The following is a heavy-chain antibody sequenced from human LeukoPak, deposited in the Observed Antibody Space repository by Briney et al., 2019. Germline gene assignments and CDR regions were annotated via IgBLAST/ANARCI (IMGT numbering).Heavy chain of an antibody. CDR3: ARQTTVTTEGYYYGMDV. J-gene: IGHJ6*02. V-gene: IGHV1-46*01. CDR2: INPSGGSMINPSGGST. Sequence: ASVKVSCKASGYTFTSYYIHWVRQAPGQGLEWMGMINPSGGSMINPSGGSTNCAQKFQGRVTMTRDTSTSTVYMELSSLRSEDTAVYYCARQTTVTTEGYYYGMDVWGQGTTVTVSS. D-gene: IGHD4-17*01. CDR1: GYTFTSYY.